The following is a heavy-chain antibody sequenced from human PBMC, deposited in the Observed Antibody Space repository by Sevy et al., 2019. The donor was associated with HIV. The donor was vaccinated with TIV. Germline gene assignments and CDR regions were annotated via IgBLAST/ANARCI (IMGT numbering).Heavy chain of an antibody. D-gene: IGHD3-10*01. J-gene: IGHJ6*02. CDR3: ARDIPHYYGSGSYGMDV. V-gene: IGHV3-7*01. Sequence: GESLKISCAASGFTFSSYWMSWVRQAPGNGLEWVANIKQDGSEKYYVDSVKGRFTISRDNAKNSLYLQMNSLRAEDTAVYYCARDIPHYYGSGSYGMDVWGQGTTVTVSS. CDR1: GFTFSSYW. CDR2: IKQDGSEK.